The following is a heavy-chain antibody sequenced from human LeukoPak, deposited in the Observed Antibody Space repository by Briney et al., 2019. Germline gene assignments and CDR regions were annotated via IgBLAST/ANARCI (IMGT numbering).Heavy chain of an antibody. CDR3: ARGPQDVPATDY. CDR1: GFTFSSYE. J-gene: IGHJ4*02. V-gene: IGHV3-48*03. D-gene: IGHD2-2*01. Sequence: GGSLRLSCAASGFTFSSYEMNWVRQAPGKGLEWISYISSSGGTIYYADSVKGRFTISRDNAKNSLYLQMNSLRAEDTAVYYCARGPQDVPATDYWGQGTLVTVSS. CDR2: ISSSGGTI.